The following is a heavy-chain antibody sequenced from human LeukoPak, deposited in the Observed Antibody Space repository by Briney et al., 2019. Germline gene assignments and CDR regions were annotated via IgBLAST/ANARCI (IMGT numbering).Heavy chain of an antibody. CDR1: GFTLSSYS. V-gene: IGHV3-48*01. D-gene: IGHD3-10*02. CDR2: ISTSTTTI. Sequence: GGSLRLSCEASGFTLSSYSMNWVRQAPGKGLEWISYISTSTTTIYYANSVKGRFTISRDNAKKSLYLQMNSLRAEDTAVYYCAELGITMIGGVWGKGTTVTISS. J-gene: IGHJ6*04. CDR3: AELGITMIGGV.